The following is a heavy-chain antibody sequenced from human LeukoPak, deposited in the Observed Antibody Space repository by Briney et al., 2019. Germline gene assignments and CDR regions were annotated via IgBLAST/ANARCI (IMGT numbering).Heavy chain of an antibody. Sequence: SETLSLTCTVSGGSISSFYWGWIRQPPGKGLEWIGYIYYSGSTNYNPSFKSRVSISLDTSKDQISLKLSSVTAADTAVYYCARHRFASPLDSWGQGTLVTVSS. D-gene: IGHD2-21*01. CDR3: ARHRFASPLDS. J-gene: IGHJ4*02. CDR1: GGSISSFY. CDR2: IYYSGST. V-gene: IGHV4-59*08.